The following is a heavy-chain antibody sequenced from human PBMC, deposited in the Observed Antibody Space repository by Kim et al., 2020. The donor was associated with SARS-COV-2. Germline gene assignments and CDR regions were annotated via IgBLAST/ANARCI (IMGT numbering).Heavy chain of an antibody. CDR2: ISSNSGYI. J-gene: IGHJ6*02. CDR1: GFTFSSYS. Sequence: GGSLRLSCAASGFTFSSYSMNWVRQAPGKGLEWVSFISSNSGYIYYADSVKGRFTISRDNAKNSLFLQMNSLRAEDTAVYYCARDPYCGGDCYPDHSPDHYSRYYGMDVWGQGTTVTVSS. V-gene: IGHV3-21*01. CDR3: ARDPYCGGDCYPDHSPDHYSRYYGMDV. D-gene: IGHD2-21*01.